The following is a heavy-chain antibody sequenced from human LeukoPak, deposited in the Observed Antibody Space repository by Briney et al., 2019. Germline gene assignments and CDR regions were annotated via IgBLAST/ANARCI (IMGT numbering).Heavy chain of an antibody. V-gene: IGHV4-38-2*02. CDR2: IYHSGST. J-gene: IGHJ4*02. Sequence: SETLSLTCTVSGYSISSGCYWGWIRQPPGKGLEWIGSIYHSGSTYYNPSLKSRVTISVDTSKNQFSLKLSSVTAADTAVYYCARDYGDYLFDYWGQGTLVTVSS. CDR3: ARDYGDYLFDY. D-gene: IGHD4-17*01. CDR1: GYSISSGCY.